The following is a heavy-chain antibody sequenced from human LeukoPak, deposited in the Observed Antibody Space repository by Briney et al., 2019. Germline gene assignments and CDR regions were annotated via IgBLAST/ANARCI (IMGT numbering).Heavy chain of an antibody. Sequence: GESLKISCKGSGYSFTSYWIGWVRQMPGKGLEWMGIIYPGDSDTRYSPSFQGQVTISADKSISTAYLQRSSLKASDTAMYYCARTEKYCSSTSCYAFGWFDPWGQGTLVTVSS. CDR2: IYPGDSDT. J-gene: IGHJ5*02. CDR3: ARTEKYCSSTSCYAFGWFDP. CDR1: GYSFTSYW. V-gene: IGHV5-51*01. D-gene: IGHD2-2*01.